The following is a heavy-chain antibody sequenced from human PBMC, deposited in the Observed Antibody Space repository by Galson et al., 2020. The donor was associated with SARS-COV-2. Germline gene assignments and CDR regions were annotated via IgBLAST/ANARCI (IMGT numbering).Heavy chain of an antibody. J-gene: IGHJ4*02. D-gene: IGHD3-22*01. CDR2: ISYDGSNK. CDR1: GFTFSSYG. Sequence: GESLKISCAASGFTFSSYGMHWVRQAPGKGLEWVAVISYDGSNKYYADSVKGRFTISRDNSKNTLYLQMNSLRAEDTAVYYCAKGGSLDYYYDSSGYYSAFDYWGQGTLVTVSS. CDR3: AKGGSLDYYYDSSGYYSAFDY. V-gene: IGHV3-30*18.